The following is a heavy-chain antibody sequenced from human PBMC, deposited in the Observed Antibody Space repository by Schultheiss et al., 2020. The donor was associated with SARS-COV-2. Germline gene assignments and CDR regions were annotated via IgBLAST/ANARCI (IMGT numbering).Heavy chain of an antibody. CDR2: INHSGST. Sequence: SETLSLTCAVYGGSFSGYYWSWIRQPPGKGLEWIGEINHSGSTNYNPSLKSRVTISVDRSKNQFSLKLSSVTAADTAVYYCARGFNFWSGNWFDPWGQGTLVTVSS. CDR1: GGSFSGYY. V-gene: IGHV4-34*01. CDR3: ARGFNFWSGNWFDP. D-gene: IGHD3-3*01. J-gene: IGHJ5*02.